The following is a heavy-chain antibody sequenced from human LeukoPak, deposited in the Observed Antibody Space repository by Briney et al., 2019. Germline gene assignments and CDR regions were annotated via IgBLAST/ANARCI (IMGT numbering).Heavy chain of an antibody. D-gene: IGHD3-10*01. CDR1: GGSFSGYY. Sequence: SETLSLTCAVYGGSFSGYYWSWIRQPPGKGLEWIGEINHSGSTNYNPSLKSRVTISVDTSKNQFSLKLSSVTAADTAVYYCARSGYYYYYYYMDVWGKGTTVTVSS. CDR3: ARSGYYYYYYYMDV. V-gene: IGHV4-34*01. CDR2: INHSGST. J-gene: IGHJ6*03.